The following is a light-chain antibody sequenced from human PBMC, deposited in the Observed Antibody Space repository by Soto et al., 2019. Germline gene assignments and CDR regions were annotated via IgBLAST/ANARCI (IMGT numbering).Light chain of an antibody. Sequence: IQMTQSPRSLSASVGDRVTITCRASQGISSYLAWYQQKPGKAPKLLIYAAYNLQSGVPSRFSGSGSGTDFTLTISCLQSEDFATYYCQQYYSYPRTFGQGTKVDIK. J-gene: IGKJ1*01. CDR2: AAY. CDR1: QGISSY. V-gene: IGKV1-8*01. CDR3: QQYYSYPRT.